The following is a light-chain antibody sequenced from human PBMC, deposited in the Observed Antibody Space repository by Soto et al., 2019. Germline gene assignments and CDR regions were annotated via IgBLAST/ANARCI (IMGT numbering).Light chain of an antibody. CDR2: EVS. CDR3: SSYTSSSTLV. J-gene: IGLJ1*01. CDR1: SSDVGGYNY. V-gene: IGLV2-14*01. Sequence: QSALTQPASVSGSPEQSLTISCTGTSSDVGGYNYVSWYQQHPGKAPKLMIYEVSNRPSGVSNRFSGSKSGNTASLTISGLQAEDEADYYCSSYTSSSTLVFGTGTKVTVL.